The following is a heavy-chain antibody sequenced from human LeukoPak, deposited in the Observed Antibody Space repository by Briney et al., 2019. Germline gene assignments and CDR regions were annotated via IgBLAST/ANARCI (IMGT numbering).Heavy chain of an antibody. D-gene: IGHD3-3*01. CDR3: AKDHEWLSFDY. CDR1: GYTFSSYA. J-gene: IGHJ4*02. Sequence: PGGSLRLSCAASGYTFSSYAMSWVRQTPGKGLEWVSAISGGGGSTYYADSVKGRFTISRDNSKNTLYLQMNSLRAEDTAVYYCAKDHEWLSFDYWGQGTLVTVSS. CDR2: ISGGGGST. V-gene: IGHV3-23*01.